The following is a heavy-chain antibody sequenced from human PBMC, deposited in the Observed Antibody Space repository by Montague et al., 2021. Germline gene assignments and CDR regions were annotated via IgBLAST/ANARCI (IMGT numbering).Heavy chain of an antibody. D-gene: IGHD3-3*01. V-gene: IGHV4-34*01. CDR1: GASFKAYY. CDR2: MKSSGAS. Sequence: SETLSLTCAVYGASFKAYYWSWIRQPPGKGLEWIGEMKSSGASNYNLSLTSRVTISEDIPKKQFSLNLRSMTAADTAMYYCMGWSGFESGDFWGQGTQVIVSS. J-gene: IGHJ4*02. CDR3: MGWSGFESGDF.